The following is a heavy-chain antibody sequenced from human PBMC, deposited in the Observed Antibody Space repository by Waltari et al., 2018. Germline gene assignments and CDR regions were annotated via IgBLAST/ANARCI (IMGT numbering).Heavy chain of an antibody. CDR2: VDPEDGET. Sequence: EVQLVQSGAEVKKPGATVKISCKVSGYTFTDYYMHWVQQAPGKGLEWMGLVDPEDGETIYAEKFQGRVTITADTSTETATYYCAHHPYSILWNWFDPWGQGTLVTVSS. J-gene: IGHJ5*02. CDR1: GYTFTDYY. D-gene: IGHD2-21*01. CDR3: P. V-gene: IGHV1-69-2*01.